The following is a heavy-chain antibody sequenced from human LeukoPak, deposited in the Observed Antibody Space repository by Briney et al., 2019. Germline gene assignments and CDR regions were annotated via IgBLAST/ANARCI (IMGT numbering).Heavy chain of an antibody. D-gene: IGHD3-10*01. J-gene: IGHJ4*02. CDR3: ARALIGALDY. CDR1: GESIRSSNW. CDR2: IYHSGTT. V-gene: IGHV4-4*02. Sequence: SETRSLTCTVSGESIRSSNWWSWVRQPPGKGLEWIGEIYHSGTTNYNPSLKSRVTISFATSTNQFFLDLSPVTAADTAVYYCARALIGALDYWGQGTLVTVSS.